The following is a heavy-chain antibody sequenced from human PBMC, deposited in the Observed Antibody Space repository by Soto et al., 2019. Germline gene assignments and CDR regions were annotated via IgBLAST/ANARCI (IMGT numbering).Heavy chain of an antibody. J-gene: IGHJ2*01. CDR3: AHRRTGYYDSTGPYWYFDL. CDR1: GFSLSTSRVG. CDR2: IYWDDDK. V-gene: IGHV2-5*02. Sequence: QITLKESGPTLVKPTQTLTLTCTFSGFSLSTSRVGVGWIRQPPGKALEWLALIYWDDDKRYSPSLKSRLTITKDTSKNQVVLTMTNMDPVDTATYYCAHRRTGYYDSTGPYWYFDLWGRGTLVTVSS. D-gene: IGHD3-22*01.